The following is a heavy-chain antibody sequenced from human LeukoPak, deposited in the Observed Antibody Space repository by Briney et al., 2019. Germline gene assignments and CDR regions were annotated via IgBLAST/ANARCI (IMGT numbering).Heavy chain of an antibody. D-gene: IGHD3-16*02. Sequence: ASVKVSCKASGYTFTDYYMHVVRQAPGQGLEWMGCINPNSGGTNYAQKFQGRVTMTRDTPISTAYMEASRLRSDDTAVYYCARGRLYRRSPDAFDIWGQGTRVTVSS. J-gene: IGHJ3*02. V-gene: IGHV1-2*02. CDR2: INPNSGGT. CDR3: ARGRLYRRSPDAFDI. CDR1: GYTFTDYY.